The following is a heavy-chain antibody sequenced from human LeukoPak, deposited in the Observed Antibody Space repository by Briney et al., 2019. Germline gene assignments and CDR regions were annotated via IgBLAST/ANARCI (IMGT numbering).Heavy chain of an antibody. D-gene: IGHD3-3*01. J-gene: IGHJ4*02. CDR3: ARVYGNDFWSGYYTPYFDY. CDR1: GGAISSYY. Sequence: SETLSLTCTVSGGAISSYYWSWIRQPPGKGLECIWYIYYSVSTSYNPSLKSRVTISVDTSKNQCSLKLGSVTAADTAVYYCARVYGNDFWSGYYTPYFDYWGQGTLVTVSS. V-gene: IGHV4-59*01. CDR2: IYYSVST.